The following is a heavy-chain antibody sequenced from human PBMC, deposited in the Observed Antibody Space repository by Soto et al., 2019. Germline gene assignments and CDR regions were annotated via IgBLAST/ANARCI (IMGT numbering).Heavy chain of an antibody. Sequence: SETLSLTXAVYGGSFSGYYWSWIRQPPGKGLEWIGEINHSGSTNYNPSLKSRVTISVDTSKNQFSLKLSSVTAADTAVYYCARGAQLWLKVSWFDPWGQGTLVTVSS. J-gene: IGHJ5*02. CDR2: INHSGST. CDR3: ARGAQLWLKVSWFDP. CDR1: GGSFSGYY. V-gene: IGHV4-34*01. D-gene: IGHD5-18*01.